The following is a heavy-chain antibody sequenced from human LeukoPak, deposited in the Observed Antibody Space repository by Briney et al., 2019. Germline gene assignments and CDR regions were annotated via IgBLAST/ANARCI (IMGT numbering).Heavy chain of an antibody. CDR2: IRYDGNNK. CDR3: AKDFIAMSDWEPLGY. D-gene: IGHD1-26*01. J-gene: IGHJ4*02. Sequence: PGGSLRLSCAASGFTFSSYGMHWVRQAPGKGLEWVAFIRYDGNNKYYADSVKGRFTISRDNPKNTLYLQMNSLRDEDTAVYYCAKDFIAMSDWEPLGYWGQGILVTVSS. V-gene: IGHV3-30*02. CDR1: GFTFSSYG.